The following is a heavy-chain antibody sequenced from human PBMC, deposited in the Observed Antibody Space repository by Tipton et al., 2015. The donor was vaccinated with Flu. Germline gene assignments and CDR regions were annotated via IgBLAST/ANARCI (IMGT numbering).Heavy chain of an antibody. CDR1: GGSFSGYY. CDR3: ARGLYGSGTYQRRYLDS. J-gene: IGHJ4*02. CDR2: IHRSGNT. V-gene: IGHV4-34*01. Sequence: TLSLTCTVYGGSFSGYYWNWIRQPPGKGLEWLGNIHRSGNTYYNSSLKSRVTISLDQSKNQFSLRLVSMTATDTAVYYCARGLYGSGTYQRRYLDSWGQGTLVTVSS. D-gene: IGHD3-10*01.